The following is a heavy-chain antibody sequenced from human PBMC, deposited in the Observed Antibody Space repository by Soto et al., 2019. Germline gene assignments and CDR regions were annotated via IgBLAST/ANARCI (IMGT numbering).Heavy chain of an antibody. CDR2: IYYIGTT. J-gene: IGHJ4*02. Sequence: PSETLSLTCTVSGGSITSSRYYWGWIRQSPGKGLEWIGSIYYIGTTYYSPSLKSRVTISVDTSKNQFSLKLSSVTAADTAVYYCARNLDSGTYLFDYWGQGTLVTVSS. V-gene: IGHV4-39*01. CDR1: GGSITSSRYY. CDR3: ARNLDSGTYLFDY. D-gene: IGHD1-26*01.